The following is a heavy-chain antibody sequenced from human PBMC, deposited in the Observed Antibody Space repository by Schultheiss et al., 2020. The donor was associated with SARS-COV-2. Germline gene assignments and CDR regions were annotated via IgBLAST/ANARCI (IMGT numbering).Heavy chain of an antibody. J-gene: IGHJ6*02. CDR2: IYYSGST. Sequence: SETLSLTCTVSGGSISSYYWSWIRQPPGKGLEWIGYIYYSGSTNYNPSLKSRVTISVDTSKNQFSLKLSSVTAADTAVYYCARHSGVGAIITGTTGGMDVWGQGTTVTVSS. CDR1: GGSISSYY. D-gene: IGHD1-20*01. CDR3: ARHSGVGAIITGTTGGMDV. V-gene: IGHV4-59*08.